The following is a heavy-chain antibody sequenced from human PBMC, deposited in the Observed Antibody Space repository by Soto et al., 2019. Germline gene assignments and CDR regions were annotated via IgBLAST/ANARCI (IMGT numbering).Heavy chain of an antibody. CDR3: ARGGGITGTTWLAYYYGMDV. CDR2: INPSGGST. Sequence: WASVKVSCKASGYTFTSYYMHWVRQAPGQGLEWMGIINPSGGSTSYAQKFQGRVTMTRDTSTSTVYMELSSLRSEDTAVYYCARGGGITGTTWLAYYYGMDVWGQGTTVTVSS. J-gene: IGHJ6*02. V-gene: IGHV1-46*01. D-gene: IGHD1-7*01. CDR1: GYTFTSYY.